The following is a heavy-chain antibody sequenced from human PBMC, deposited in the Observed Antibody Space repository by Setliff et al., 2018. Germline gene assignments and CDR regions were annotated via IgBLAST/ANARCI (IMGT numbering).Heavy chain of an antibody. Sequence: GGSLRLSCAASGFTFSTYGLNWVRQAPGKGLEWISYLNNDGTTIYYADSVRGRFTISRDNARDSLYLQMNSLRAEDTAVYYCARGGYSSGWYGVNNYFDYWGQGTLVTVSS. CDR2: LNNDGTTI. D-gene: IGHD6-19*01. CDR3: ARGGYSSGWYGVNNYFDY. CDR1: GFTFSTYG. V-gene: IGHV3-48*04. J-gene: IGHJ4*02.